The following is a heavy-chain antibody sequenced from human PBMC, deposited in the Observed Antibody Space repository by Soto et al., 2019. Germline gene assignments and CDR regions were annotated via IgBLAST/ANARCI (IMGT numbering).Heavy chain of an antibody. J-gene: IGHJ3*02. D-gene: IGHD3-22*01. CDR1: GFTFIGYS. CDR3: ARDRYYYNSSGYYYVPGAFDI. CDR2: ISSSSSTI. Sequence: TGGSLRLSCAASGFTFIGYSISWVSQAPGKGLEWVSSISSSSSTIYYAGSVKGRFTISRENAKNSLYLQMNSLRTEDTAVYYCARDRYYYNSSGYYYVPGAFDIWGQGTMVTVSS. V-gene: IGHV3-48*01.